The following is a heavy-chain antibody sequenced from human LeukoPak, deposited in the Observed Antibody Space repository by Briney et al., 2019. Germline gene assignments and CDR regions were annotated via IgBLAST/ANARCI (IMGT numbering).Heavy chain of an antibody. D-gene: IGHD2-2*01. J-gene: IGHJ4*02. CDR1: GFSLSTSGRR. CDR3: ARTYSTTSYFFDY. V-gene: IGHV2-70*04. Sequence: SGPTLVNPTQTLTLTCTFSGFSLSTSGRRVSWIRQPPGKALEWLARIDWDDDIFYRTSLKTRLTISKDNSKNQVVLIMTNMDPVDTATYYCARTYSTTSYFFDYWGQGTLVTVSS. CDR2: IDWDDDI.